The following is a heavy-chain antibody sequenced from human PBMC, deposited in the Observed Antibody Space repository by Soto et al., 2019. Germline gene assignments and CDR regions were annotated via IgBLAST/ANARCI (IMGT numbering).Heavy chain of an antibody. V-gene: IGHV1-69*12. D-gene: IGHD3-9*01. CDR1: GGTFSSYA. CDR2: IIPIFGTA. Sequence: QVQLVQSGAEVKKPGSSVKVSCKASGGTFSSYAISWVRQAPGQGLEWMGGIIPIFGTANYAQKFQGRVTIIADESTSTDYMELSGLRSADTAVFYCASNSIVLTGSYCSGVDVWGQGTRVTVSS. CDR3: ASNSIVLTGSYCSGVDV. J-gene: IGHJ6*02.